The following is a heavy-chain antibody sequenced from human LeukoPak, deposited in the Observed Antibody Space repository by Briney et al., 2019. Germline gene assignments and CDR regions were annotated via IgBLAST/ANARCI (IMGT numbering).Heavy chain of an antibody. Sequence: GGSLRLSCAASGFTFSSYAMSWVRQAPGKGLEWVSAISGGGGNTYYADSVKGRFTISRDNSKNTLYLQMNSLRAEDTAVYYCAKDSTSYYYGLDYWGLGTLVTVSS. J-gene: IGHJ4*02. CDR3: AKDSTSYYYGLDY. CDR2: ISGGGGNT. CDR1: GFTFSSYA. D-gene: IGHD3-22*01. V-gene: IGHV3-23*01.